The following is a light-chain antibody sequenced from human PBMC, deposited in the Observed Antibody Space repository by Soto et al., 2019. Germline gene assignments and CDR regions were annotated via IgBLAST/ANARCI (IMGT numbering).Light chain of an antibody. J-gene: IGKJ1*01. Sequence: IQMTQSPSTLSGSFGDRVTITCRASQTISSWLAWYQQKPGKAPKLLIYKASTLKSGVPSRFSGSVSGTEGTITISSLQTDDGSTYYCQQSYNSPQTFGQGTKVDIK. CDR1: QTISSW. CDR2: KAS. CDR3: QQSYNSPQT. V-gene: IGKV1-5*03.